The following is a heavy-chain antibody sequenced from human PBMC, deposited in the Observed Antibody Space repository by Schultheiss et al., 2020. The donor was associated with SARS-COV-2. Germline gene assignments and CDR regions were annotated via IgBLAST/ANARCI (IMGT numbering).Heavy chain of an antibody. CDR2: ISYDGSNK. CDR1: GFTFSSYA. J-gene: IGHJ5*02. CDR3: ARGGPAAIGGWFDP. D-gene: IGHD2-2*01. Sequence: GESLKISCAASGFTFSSYAMHWVRQAPGKGLEWVAVISYDGSNKYYADSVKGRFTISRDNAKNTLYLQMNSLRAEDTAVYYCARGGPAAIGGWFDPWGQGTLVTVSS. V-gene: IGHV3-30*07.